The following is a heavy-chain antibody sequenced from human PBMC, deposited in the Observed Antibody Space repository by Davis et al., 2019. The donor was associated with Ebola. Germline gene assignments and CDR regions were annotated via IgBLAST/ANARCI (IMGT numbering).Heavy chain of an antibody. V-gene: IGHV3-23*01. Sequence: GESLKISCAASGFSFSSFAMTWVRQAPGKGLEWVSGISGIGGGTYYAPSVKGRFTISRDKNTLSLQMSSLRREDTAVYYCARAPALSVVARLDQWGLGTLVTVSS. D-gene: IGHD5-12*01. CDR2: ISGIGGGT. CDR1: GFSFSSFA. CDR3: ARAPALSVVARLDQ. J-gene: IGHJ4*02.